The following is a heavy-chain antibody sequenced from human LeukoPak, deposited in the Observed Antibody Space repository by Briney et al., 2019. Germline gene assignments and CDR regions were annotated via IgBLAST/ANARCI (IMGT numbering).Heavy chain of an antibody. Sequence: SETLSLTCSVSGGSTSSSSYYWGWIRQPPGKGLEWIWSFYSSGSTYYNSSLKSRVTISVDTSRNQFSLKLSSVTAADTAVYYCARHGRFGSGNYRTYFDSWGRGTLVTVSS. D-gene: IGHD3-10*01. CDR1: GGSTSSSSYY. J-gene: IGHJ4*02. V-gene: IGHV4-39*01. CDR2: FYSSGST. CDR3: ARHGRFGSGNYRTYFDS.